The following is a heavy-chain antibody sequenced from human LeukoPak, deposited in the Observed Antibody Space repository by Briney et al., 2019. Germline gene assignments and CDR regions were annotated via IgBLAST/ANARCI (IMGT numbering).Heavy chain of an antibody. D-gene: IGHD7-27*01. Sequence: SETLSLTCTVSGGSLSSYYWSWIRQPPGKGPEWTGYIYYSGSTNYNPSLKSRVTISVDTSKNQFSLKLSSVTAADTAVYYCASPQLTGDPSAFDIWGQGTMVTVSS. CDR3: ASPQLTGDPSAFDI. J-gene: IGHJ3*02. CDR2: IYYSGST. CDR1: GGSLSSYY. V-gene: IGHV4-59*08.